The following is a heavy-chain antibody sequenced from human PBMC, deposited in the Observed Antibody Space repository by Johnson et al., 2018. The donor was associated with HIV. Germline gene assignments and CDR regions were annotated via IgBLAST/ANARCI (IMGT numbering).Heavy chain of an antibody. V-gene: IGHV3-30*18. CDR2: ISSDGSNK. CDR1: GFTFSNYD. Sequence: QVQLVESGGGVVQPGRSLRLSCAASGFTFSNYDIHWVRQPPGKGLEWVAVISSDGSNKYYADSVKGRFTISRDNSKNTLYLQMNSLRTEDTAVYYCAKKQAAAGTGGGAFDIWGQGTMVTVSS. CDR3: AKKQAAAGTGGGAFDI. J-gene: IGHJ3*02. D-gene: IGHD6-13*01.